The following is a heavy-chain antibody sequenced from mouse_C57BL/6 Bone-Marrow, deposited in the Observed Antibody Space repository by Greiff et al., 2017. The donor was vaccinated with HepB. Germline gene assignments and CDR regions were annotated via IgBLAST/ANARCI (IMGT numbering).Heavy chain of an antibody. CDR1: GYTFTSYD. CDR3: ERDGITTEVAHWYFDV. CDR2: IYPRDGST. V-gene: IGHV1-85*01. Sequence: VQLQQSGPELVKPGASVKLSCKASGYTFTSYDINWVKQRPGQGLEWIGWIYPRDGSTKYNEKFKGKATLTVDTSSSTAYMELHSLTSEDSAVYVCERDGITTEVAHWYFDVWGTGTTVTVSS. J-gene: IGHJ1*03. D-gene: IGHD1-1*01.